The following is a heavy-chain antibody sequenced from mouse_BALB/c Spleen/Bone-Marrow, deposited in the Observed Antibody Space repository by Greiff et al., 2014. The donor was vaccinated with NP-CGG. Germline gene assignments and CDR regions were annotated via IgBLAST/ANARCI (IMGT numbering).Heavy chain of an antibody. J-gene: IGHJ2*01. CDR3: RRSVGNPFDH. CDR2: ISPGNGDI. V-gene: IGHV1S53*02. CDR1: GYTFTDHA. D-gene: IGHD2-1*01. Sequence: QVQLKDSDAELVKPGASVKISCKASGYTFTDHAIHWVKQKPEQGLEWIGYISPGNGDIKYNEKFKGKATLTADKSSSTAYMQLSGLTSEDSAVYICRRSVGNPFDHWGQGTTLTVSS.